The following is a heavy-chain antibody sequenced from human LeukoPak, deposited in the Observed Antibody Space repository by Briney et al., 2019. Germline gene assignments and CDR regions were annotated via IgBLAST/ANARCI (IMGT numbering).Heavy chain of an antibody. J-gene: IGHJ5*02. CDR2: INHSGST. CDR1: GGSFSGYY. V-gene: IGHV4-34*01. D-gene: IGHD1-1*01. Sequence: SETLSLTCAVYGGSFSGYYWSWIRQPPGKGLEWIGEINHSGSTNYNPSLKSRVTISVDTSKNQFSLKLSSVTAADTAVYYCARHHWTTWFDPWGQGTLVTVSS. CDR3: ARHHWTTWFDP.